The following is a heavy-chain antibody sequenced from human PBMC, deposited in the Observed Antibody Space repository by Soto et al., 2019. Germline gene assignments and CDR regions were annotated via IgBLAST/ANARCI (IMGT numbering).Heavy chain of an antibody. D-gene: IGHD3-3*01. Sequence: ASVKVSCKASGYTFTSYYMHWVRQAPGQGLEWMGIINPSGGSTIYAQKFQGRVTMTRDTSTSTVYMDLSSLRSEDTAVYYCARALTCYDPFEIWGKETMVTVSS. CDR1: GYTFTSYY. J-gene: IGHJ3*02. CDR3: ARALTCYDPFEI. CDR2: INPSGGST. V-gene: IGHV1-46*01.